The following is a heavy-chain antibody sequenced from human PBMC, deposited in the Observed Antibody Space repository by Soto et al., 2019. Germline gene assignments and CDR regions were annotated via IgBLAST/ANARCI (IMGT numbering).Heavy chain of an antibody. D-gene: IGHD3-10*01. CDR1: GFTFSSYG. V-gene: IGHV3-33*01. Sequence: GGSLRLSCAASGFTFSSYGMHWVRQAPGKGLEWVAVIWYDGSNKYYADSVKGRFTISRDNSKNTLYLQMNSLRAEDTAVYYCARDPLYGSGSQAVDYWGQGTLVTVSS. CDR2: IWYDGSNK. CDR3: ARDPLYGSGSQAVDY. J-gene: IGHJ4*02.